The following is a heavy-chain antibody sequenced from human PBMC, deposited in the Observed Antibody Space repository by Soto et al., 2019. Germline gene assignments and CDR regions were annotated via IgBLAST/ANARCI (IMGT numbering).Heavy chain of an antibody. CDR3: AGHAGITMVRGLNWFDP. CDR2: IYYSGST. CDR1: GGSISSSSYY. V-gene: IGHV4-39*01. Sequence: QLQLQESGPGLVKPSETLSLTCTVSGGSISSSSYYWGWIRQPPGKGLEWIGSIYYSGSTYYNPSLKSRVTISVDTSKNQFSLKLSSVTAADTAVYYCAGHAGITMVRGLNWFDPWGQGTLVTVSS. J-gene: IGHJ5*02. D-gene: IGHD3-10*01.